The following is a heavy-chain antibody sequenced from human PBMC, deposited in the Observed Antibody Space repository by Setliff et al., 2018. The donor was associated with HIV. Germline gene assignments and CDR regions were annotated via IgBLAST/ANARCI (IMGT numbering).Heavy chain of an antibody. D-gene: IGHD6-19*01. Sequence: KGLEWVSYISRDGNTIXXXDSXKXRVTISRDNAXNTLYLQMNSLRDEDTAVXYXARDLGGIVVAAFDYWGQGTLVTVSS. CDR2: ISRDGNTI. CDR3: ARDLGGIVVAAFDY. V-gene: IGHV3-11*04. J-gene: IGHJ4*02.